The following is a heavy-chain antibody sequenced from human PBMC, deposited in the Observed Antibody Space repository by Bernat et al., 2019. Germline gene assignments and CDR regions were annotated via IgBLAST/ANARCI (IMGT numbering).Heavy chain of an antibody. Sequence: QVQLVQSGAEVKKPGASVKVSCKASGYTFTSYGISWVRQAPGQGLEWMGWISAYNGNTNYAQKLQGRVTMTTDTSTSTAYMELRSLRSDDAAVYYCAREGAYYDILTGYYAPLDYWGQGTLVTVSS. CDR1: GYTFTSYG. D-gene: IGHD3-9*01. CDR3: AREGAYYDILTGYYAPLDY. J-gene: IGHJ4*02. CDR2: ISAYNGNT. V-gene: IGHV1-18*01.